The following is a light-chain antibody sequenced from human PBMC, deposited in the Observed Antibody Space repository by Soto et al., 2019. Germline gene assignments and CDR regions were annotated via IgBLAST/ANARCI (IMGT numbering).Light chain of an antibody. J-gene: IGKJ1*01. V-gene: IGKV1-5*03. CDR2: KAS. CDR3: QEYDSYSGT. CDR1: QRISYW. Sequence: DIQMTQSPSTLSASVGDRVTITCRASQRISYWVAWYQQKPGQAPKLLIYKASILESGVPSRFSGSASGTEFTLTISSLQPEDLATYYCQEYDSYSGTFGQGTKVDIK.